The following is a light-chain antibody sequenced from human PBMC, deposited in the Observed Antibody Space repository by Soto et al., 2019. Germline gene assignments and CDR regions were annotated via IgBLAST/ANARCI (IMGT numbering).Light chain of an antibody. CDR1: LPIGNY. CDR2: AAS. V-gene: IGKV1-27*01. CDR3: QKYNSAPLT. Sequence: DIQMTQSPSSLYASVGDRVTITCRASLPIGNYLALYQQKPGKIPKLLIYAASSLQAGVPSRFSRSGSGTDFTLTISRLQPEDVSPYDCQKYNSAPLTFGGGTKVQIK. J-gene: IGKJ4*02.